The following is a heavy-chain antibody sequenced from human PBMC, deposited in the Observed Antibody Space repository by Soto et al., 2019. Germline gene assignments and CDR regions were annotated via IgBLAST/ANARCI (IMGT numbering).Heavy chain of an antibody. J-gene: IGHJ5*02. V-gene: IGHV4-4*07. CDR1: GGSISSYY. CDR3: AREYSSSYWFDP. Sequence: PSETLSLTCTVSGGSISSYYWSLIEQPGGKGLEWIGRIYTSGSTNYNPSLKRRVTMSVDTSKNQFSLKRSSVTAADTALYYCAREYSSSYWFDPWGQGTLVTVSS. D-gene: IGHD6-6*01. CDR2: IYTSGST.